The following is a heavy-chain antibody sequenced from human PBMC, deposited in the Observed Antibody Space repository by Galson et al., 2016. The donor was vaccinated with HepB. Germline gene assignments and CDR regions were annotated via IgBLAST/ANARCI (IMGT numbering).Heavy chain of an antibody. J-gene: IGHJ1*01. D-gene: IGHD6-13*01. CDR2: IYFDGRSE. CDR3: ARSRAQLGPPAY. CDR1: RFTFGAYG. V-gene: IGHV3-33*03. Sequence: SLRLSCAASRFTFGAYGMHWVRQAPGRGLEWVAVIYFDGRSEYYAESVKGRFTVSRDNFKNILFLQMDSLRVEDTALYYCARSRAQLGPPAYWGQGALITVSS.